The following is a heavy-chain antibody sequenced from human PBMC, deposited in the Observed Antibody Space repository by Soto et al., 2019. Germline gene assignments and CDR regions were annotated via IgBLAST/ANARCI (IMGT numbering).Heavy chain of an antibody. D-gene: IGHD6-13*01. Sequence: GGSLRLSCAASGFTFSSYAMHWVRQAPGKGLEWVAVISYDGSNKYYADSVKGRFTISRDNSKNTLYLQMNSLRAEDTAVYYCARARFDLAAASGWEGYFDYWGQGTLVTVSS. V-gene: IGHV3-30-3*01. CDR3: ARARFDLAAASGWEGYFDY. CDR2: ISYDGSNK. J-gene: IGHJ4*02. CDR1: GFTFSSYA.